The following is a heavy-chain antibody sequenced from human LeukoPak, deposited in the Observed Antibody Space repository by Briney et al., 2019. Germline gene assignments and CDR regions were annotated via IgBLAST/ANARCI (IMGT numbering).Heavy chain of an antibody. V-gene: IGHV4-59*12. Sequence: SETLSLTCTVSGGSISSYYWSWIRQPLGKGLEWIGYIYYSGSTYYNPSLKSRVTISVDTSKNQFSLKLTSVAAADTAVYYCARVNKRGSYYSNFDYWGQGTLVTVSS. CDR1: GGSISSYY. J-gene: IGHJ4*02. CDR3: ARVNKRGSYYSNFDY. D-gene: IGHD2-15*01. CDR2: IYYSGST.